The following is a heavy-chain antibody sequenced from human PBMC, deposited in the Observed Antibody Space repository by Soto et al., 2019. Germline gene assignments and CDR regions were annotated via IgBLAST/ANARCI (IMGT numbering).Heavy chain of an antibody. Sequence: SETLSLTCTVSGGSVSSGSYYRSWIRQPPGKGLEYIGYLYYSGSTNYNPSLKSRVTISVDTPKNQFSLKLTSVTAADTAIYYCARGQAFWTGYYRMPYYFDYWGQGTLVTVSS. CDR1: GGSVSSGSYY. CDR3: ARGQAFWTGYYRMPYYFDY. D-gene: IGHD3-3*01. CDR2: LYYSGST. J-gene: IGHJ4*02. V-gene: IGHV4-61*01.